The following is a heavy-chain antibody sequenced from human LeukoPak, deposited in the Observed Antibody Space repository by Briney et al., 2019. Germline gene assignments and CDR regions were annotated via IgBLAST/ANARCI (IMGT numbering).Heavy chain of an antibody. J-gene: IGHJ4*02. CDR3: ARAPNDYGDYLDY. D-gene: IGHD4-17*01. V-gene: IGHV4-59*01. Sequence: SETLSLTRTVSGGSISSYYWSWIRQPPGKGLEWIGYIYYSGSTNYNPSLKSRVTISVDTSKNQFSLKLSSVTAADTAVYYCARAPNDYGDYLDYWGQGTLVTVSS. CDR2: IYYSGST. CDR1: GGSISSYY.